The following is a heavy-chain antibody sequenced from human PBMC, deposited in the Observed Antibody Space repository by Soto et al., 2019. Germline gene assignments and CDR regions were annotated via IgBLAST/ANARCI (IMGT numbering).Heavy chain of an antibody. D-gene: IGHD6-6*01. J-gene: IGHJ5*02. CDR2: IDWDDDK. Sequence: SGPTLVNPTQTLTLTCTFSGFSLSTSGERVTWIRQPPGQALEWLARIDWDDDKFYSSSLKTRLTISKDTSKNQVVLTMTNMDPVDTGTYYGARIGALGSSIWFDPWGQGTLVTVAS. V-gene: IGHV2-70*04. CDR3: ARIGALGSSIWFDP. CDR1: GFSLSTSGER.